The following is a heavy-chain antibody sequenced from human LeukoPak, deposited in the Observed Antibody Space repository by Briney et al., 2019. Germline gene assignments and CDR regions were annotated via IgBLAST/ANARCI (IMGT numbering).Heavy chain of an antibody. J-gene: IGHJ5*02. CDR3: ARQGLVPAAQNWFDP. D-gene: IGHD2-2*01. CDR1: GGSISSSSYY. Sequence: PSETLSLTCTVSGGSISSSSYYWGWIRQPPGKGLEWIGSIYYSGSTYYNPSLKSRVTISVDTSKNQFSLKLSSVTAADTAVYYCARQGLVPAAQNWFDPWGQGTLVTVSS. CDR2: IYYSGST. V-gene: IGHV4-39*01.